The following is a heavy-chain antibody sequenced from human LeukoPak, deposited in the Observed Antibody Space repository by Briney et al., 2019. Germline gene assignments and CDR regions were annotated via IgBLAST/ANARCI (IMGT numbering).Heavy chain of an antibody. CDR1: GFTFSTYW. V-gene: IGHV3-7*01. CDR3: ATDRDNSDWQKRFDS. J-gene: IGHJ4*02. Sequence: PGGSLRLSCAASGFTFSTYWRKWYRQAPGKGGGGVGKINQDASEINYVDSVRGRFTISRDNAKNSLHLQMNSLRAEDTAVYYCATDRDNSDWQKRFDSWGQGTLVTVSS. CDR2: INQDASEI. D-gene: IGHD2-21*02.